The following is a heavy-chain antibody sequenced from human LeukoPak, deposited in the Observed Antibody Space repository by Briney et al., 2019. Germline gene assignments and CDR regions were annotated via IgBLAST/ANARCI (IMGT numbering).Heavy chain of an antibody. Sequence: GESLKISCKGSGYSFTSYWIGWVRQMPGKGLEWMGIIYPGDSDTRYSPSFQGQVTISADKSISTAYLQWSSLKASDTAMYYCARLPLSIVLMMYGEFREGYFDYWGQGTLVTVSS. D-gene: IGHD2-8*01. CDR1: GYSFTSYW. CDR2: IYPGDSDT. CDR3: ARLPLSIVLMMYGEFREGYFDY. V-gene: IGHV5-51*01. J-gene: IGHJ4*02.